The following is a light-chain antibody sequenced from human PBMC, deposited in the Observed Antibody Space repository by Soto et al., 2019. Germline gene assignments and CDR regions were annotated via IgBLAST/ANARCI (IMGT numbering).Light chain of an antibody. Sequence: EIVMTQSPAPLSVSPGERATLSCRASQSVSSNLAWYQQKPGQAPRLLIYGASTRATGIPARFSGSGSGTEFTRTISILQSEDFAVYYCQRYNNWLSFGPGNHVHIK. CDR1: QSVSSN. CDR3: QRYNNWLS. CDR2: GAS. V-gene: IGKV3-15*01. J-gene: IGKJ3*01.